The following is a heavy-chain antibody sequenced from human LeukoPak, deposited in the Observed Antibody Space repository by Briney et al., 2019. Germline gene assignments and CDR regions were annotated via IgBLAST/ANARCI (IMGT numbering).Heavy chain of an antibody. J-gene: IGHJ5*02. CDR1: GASFSDRY. CDR3: AASSQLGSYNWFDP. V-gene: IGHV4-34*01. D-gene: IGHD1-1*01. Sequence: SETLSLTCAVYGASFSDRYWTWLRHPPGKALEWIGKIDQSGSTKCNPSLKGRVTISLDTSKNQFSLDLTSVTAADTAIYYCAASSQLGSYNWFDPWGQGTPVTVSS. CDR2: IDQSGST.